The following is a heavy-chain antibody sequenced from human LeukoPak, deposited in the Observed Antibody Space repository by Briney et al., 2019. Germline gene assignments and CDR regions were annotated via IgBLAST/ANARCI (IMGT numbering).Heavy chain of an antibody. Sequence: PGGSLRLSCAASGFTFSGSAMHWARQASGKGLEWVGRIRSKANSYATAYAASVKGRFTISRDDSKNTAYLQMNSLKTEDTAVYYCGVMTTVTTSADYWGQGTLVTVSS. V-gene: IGHV3-73*01. CDR3: GVMTTVTTSADY. CDR2: IRSKANSYAT. CDR1: GFTFSGSA. J-gene: IGHJ4*02. D-gene: IGHD4-17*01.